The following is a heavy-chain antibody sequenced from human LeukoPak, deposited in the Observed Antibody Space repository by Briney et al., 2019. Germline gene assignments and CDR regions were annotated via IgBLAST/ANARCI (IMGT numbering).Heavy chain of an antibody. CDR2: IIPYLGTP. CDR3: ARARYGDSRYWYFDL. V-gene: IGHV1-69*05. Sequence: ASVKVSCKASGGTFRSYAISWVRQAPGQGREGMGGIIPYLGTPYYAQKFQGRVTITTHESTGTAHVDLSSLTSEDTAVYFCARARYGDSRYWYFDLWGRGTLVTVSS. D-gene: IGHD4-17*01. J-gene: IGHJ2*01. CDR1: GGTFRSYA.